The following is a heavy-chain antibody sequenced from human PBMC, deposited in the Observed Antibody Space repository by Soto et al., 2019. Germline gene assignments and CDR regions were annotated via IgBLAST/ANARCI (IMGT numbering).Heavy chain of an antibody. D-gene: IGHD3-10*01. J-gene: IGHJ4*02. CDR1: GYTFTSYG. Sequence: QVQLVQSGAEVKKPGASVKVSCKASGYTFTSYGISWVRQAPGQGLEWMGWISAYNGNTNYAQKLQGRVTMTTDTATCTAYMELRSLRSDDAAVYYCAREHRITLVRRVIITCFDYWGQGTLVTVSS. V-gene: IGHV1-18*01. CDR3: AREHRITLVRRVIITCFDY. CDR2: ISAYNGNT.